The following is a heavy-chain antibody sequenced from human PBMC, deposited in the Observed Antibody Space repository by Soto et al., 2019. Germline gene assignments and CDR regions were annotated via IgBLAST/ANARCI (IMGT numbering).Heavy chain of an antibody. V-gene: IGHV4-4*07. D-gene: IGHD2-2*02. J-gene: IGHJ4*02. Sequence: SETLSLTCAVSGGSISSYYWNWIRQPTGKGLEWIGRIYTSGSTNYNPSLKSRVTMSVDTSKNQFSMKLSSVTAADTAVYYCERDGVGGVPAAIGYWGQGTLVTVSS. CDR2: IYTSGST. CDR3: ERDGVGGVPAAIGY. CDR1: GGSISSYY.